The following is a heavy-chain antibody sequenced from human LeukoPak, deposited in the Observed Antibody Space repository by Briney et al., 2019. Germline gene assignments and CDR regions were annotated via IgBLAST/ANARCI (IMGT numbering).Heavy chain of an antibody. Sequence: SETLSLTCTVSGGSISSYYWSWIRPPPGKGLECIGYIHYSGSTNYSPSLKSRVTISVDTSKNQFSLKLSSVTAADTAVYYCARVEEGYGSGRRENFYYYYMDVWGKGTTVTISS. CDR3: ARVEEGYGSGRRENFYYYYMDV. D-gene: IGHD3-10*01. CDR2: IHYSGST. CDR1: GGSISSYY. V-gene: IGHV4-59*01. J-gene: IGHJ6*03.